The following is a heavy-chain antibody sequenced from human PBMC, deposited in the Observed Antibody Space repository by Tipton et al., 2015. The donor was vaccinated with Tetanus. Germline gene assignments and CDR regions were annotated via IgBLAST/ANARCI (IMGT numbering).Heavy chain of an antibody. CDR3: ARGGRDAYNNPLGAFDV. CDR1: GFPLRSYG. D-gene: IGHD5-24*01. J-gene: IGHJ3*01. CDR2: ISHSGSS. Sequence: LRLSCAISGFPLRSYGMNWVRQAPGKGLEWIGEISHSGSSSYSPSLKSRVTISVDTSKNQFSLRLRSVAAADTAAYYCARGGRDAYNNPLGAFDVWGRGTTVTVSS. V-gene: IGHV4-34*01.